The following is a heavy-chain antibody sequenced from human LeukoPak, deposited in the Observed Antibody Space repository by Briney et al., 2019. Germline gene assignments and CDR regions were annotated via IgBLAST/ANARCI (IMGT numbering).Heavy chain of an antibody. CDR1: GYTFTSYG. V-gene: IGHV1-69*04. D-gene: IGHD3-9*01. CDR3: ARPSESGGSVFDPLRLDV. Sequence: GASVKVSCKASGYTFTSYGITWLRQAPGQGLEWMGRIIPILGKTYYAHNFRGRVTITADKSTSTVYMEVSSLRSEDTAMYYCARPSESGGSVFDPLRLDVWGQGTTVTVSS. CDR2: IIPILGKT. J-gene: IGHJ6*02.